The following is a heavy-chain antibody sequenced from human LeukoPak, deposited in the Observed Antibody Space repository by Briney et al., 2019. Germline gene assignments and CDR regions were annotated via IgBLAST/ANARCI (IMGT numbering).Heavy chain of an antibody. V-gene: IGHV1-69*13. CDR3: ARSGSGIAAAVDDRNWFAP. D-gene: IGHD6-13*01. Sequence: SVKVSCKASGGTFSSYAISWVRQAPGQGLEWMGGIIPIFGTANYAQKFQGRVTITADESTSTAYMELSSLRSEDTAVYYCARSGSGIAAAVDDRNWFAPGGQEPLVTLSS. CDR2: IIPIFGTA. CDR1: GGTFSSYA. J-gene: IGHJ5*02.